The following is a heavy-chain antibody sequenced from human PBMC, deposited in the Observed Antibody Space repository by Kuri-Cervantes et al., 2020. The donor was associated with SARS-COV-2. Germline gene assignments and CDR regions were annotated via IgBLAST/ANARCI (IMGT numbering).Heavy chain of an antibody. CDR1: GFSFTTYW. D-gene: IGHD5-24*01. J-gene: IGHJ2*01. V-gene: IGHV5-51*01. CDR2: IYPGDSDT. Sequence: GESLKISCKGSGFSFTTYWIGWVRQMPGKGLEWMGSIYPGDSDTRYSPSFQGQVTISADKSISTAYLQWSSLKASDTAMYYCARQSWLQPPDWYFDLWGHGTLVTVSS. CDR3: ARQSWLQPPDWYFDL.